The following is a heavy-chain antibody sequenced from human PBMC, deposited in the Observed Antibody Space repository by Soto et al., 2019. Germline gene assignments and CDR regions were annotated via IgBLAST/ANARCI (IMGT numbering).Heavy chain of an antibody. CDR2: IYWDDDK. CDR3: AHMGDGSRGFKY. V-gene: IGHV2-5*02. Sequence: QITLKESGPTLVKPTQTLTLTCTFSGFSLSTSGVGVGWIRQPPGKALEWLALIYWDDDKRYRPSLKSRLTITKDTSRNQVVLTMTNMDPVDTATYYCAHMGDGSRGFKYWGQGTLFTVSS. J-gene: IGHJ4*02. CDR1: GFSLSTSGVG. D-gene: IGHD1-26*01.